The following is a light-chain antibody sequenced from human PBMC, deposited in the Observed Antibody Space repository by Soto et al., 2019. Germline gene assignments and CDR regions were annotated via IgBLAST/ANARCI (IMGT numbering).Light chain of an antibody. CDR2: GAS. Sequence: EIVMAQSPATLSVSAGERATLSCRASQSVSSNLAWYHQKPGQAPRLLIYGASTRATGIPARFSGSGSGTEFTLTISSLQSEDFAVYYCQQYNNWPPTFGQGTKVDIK. CDR1: QSVSSN. V-gene: IGKV3-15*01. CDR3: QQYNNWPPT. J-gene: IGKJ1*01.